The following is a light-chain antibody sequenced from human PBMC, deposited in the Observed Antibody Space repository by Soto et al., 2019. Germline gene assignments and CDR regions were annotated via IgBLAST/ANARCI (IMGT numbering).Light chain of an antibody. J-gene: IGKJ1*01. CDR2: KAS. CDR1: QSISSW. CDR3: QHYKTYSLT. V-gene: IGKV1-5*03. Sequence: DIQMTQSPSTLSASVGDRVTMTCRASQSISSWLAWYQQKPGKAPNLLIYKASSLESGVPSRFSGSGSGTEFTLTIRRLQPDDFATYYCQHYKTYSLTFGQGTKVELK.